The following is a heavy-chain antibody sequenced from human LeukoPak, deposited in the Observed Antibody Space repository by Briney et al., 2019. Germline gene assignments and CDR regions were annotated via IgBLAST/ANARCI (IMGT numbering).Heavy chain of an antibody. CDR3: ASITMVRGVFDY. CDR1: GFTFSSYS. V-gene: IGHV3-21*01. Sequence: PGGSLRLSCAASGFTFSSYSMNWVRQAPGKGLEWVSSISSSSSYIYYADSVKGRFTISRDNAKNSLYLQMNSRRAEGTALYYCASITMVRGVFDYWGQGALVTVSS. J-gene: IGHJ4*02. CDR2: ISSSSSYI. D-gene: IGHD3-10*01.